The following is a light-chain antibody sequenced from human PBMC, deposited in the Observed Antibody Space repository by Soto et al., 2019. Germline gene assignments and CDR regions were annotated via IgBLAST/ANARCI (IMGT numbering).Light chain of an antibody. V-gene: IGLV1-40*01. J-gene: IGLJ2*01. CDR2: GNN. CDR1: SSNIGAGYD. CDR3: QSYDKSLSSSV. Sequence: QSVLTQPPSVSGXPGQRVTIXCTGSSSNIGAGYDVHWYQHLPATAPKLLIYGNNNRPSGVPDRFSGSKSGTSASLAITGLQAEDEADFYCQSYDKSLSSSVFGGGTKLTVL.